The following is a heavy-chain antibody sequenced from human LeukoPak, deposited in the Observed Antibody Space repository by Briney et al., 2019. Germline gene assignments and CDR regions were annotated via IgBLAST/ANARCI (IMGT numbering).Heavy chain of an antibody. CDR1: GFSFNAYW. CDR2: INPAGSET. CDR3: ATFGLVAALDM. D-gene: IGHD5-12*01. V-gene: IGHV3-7*01. J-gene: IGHJ4*02. Sequence: GGSLRLSCAASGFSFNAYWMAWVRQAPGTGLEWVANINPAGSETFHVDPVKGRFSISRDHAKNLVYLQMNSLRAEDTAVYYCATFGLVAALDMWGQGTLVTVSS.